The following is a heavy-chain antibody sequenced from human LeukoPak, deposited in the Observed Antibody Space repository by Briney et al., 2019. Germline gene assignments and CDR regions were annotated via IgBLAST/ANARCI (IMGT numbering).Heavy chain of an antibody. J-gene: IGHJ5*02. V-gene: IGHV1-2*02. Sequence: ASVKVSCKASGYTFTGYYMHWVRQAPGQGLEWMGWINPNNGGTNYAQKSQGRVTMTRDTSISTAYMELSSLTSDDTAVYYCARGRRFDPWGQGTLVTVSS. CDR3: ARGRRFDP. CDR2: INPNNGGT. CDR1: GYTFTGYY.